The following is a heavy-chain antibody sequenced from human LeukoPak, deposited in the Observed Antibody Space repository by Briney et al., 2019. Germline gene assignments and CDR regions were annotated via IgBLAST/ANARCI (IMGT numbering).Heavy chain of an antibody. D-gene: IGHD3-22*01. V-gene: IGHV3-21*04. Sequence: KSGGSLRLSCAASGFTFSSYSMNWVRQAPGKGLEWVSSISSSSSYIYYADSVKGRFTISRDNAKNSLYLQMNSLRAEDTALYYCAKGNSYDSSGLPFDYWGQGTLVTVSS. CDR2: ISSSSSYI. CDR1: GFTFSSYS. J-gene: IGHJ4*02. CDR3: AKGNSYDSSGLPFDY.